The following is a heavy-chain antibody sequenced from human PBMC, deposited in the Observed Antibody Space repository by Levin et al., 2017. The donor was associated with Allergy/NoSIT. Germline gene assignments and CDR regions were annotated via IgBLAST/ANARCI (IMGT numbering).Heavy chain of an antibody. V-gene: IGHV4-39*01. CDR1: GGSISSSTYY. CDR2: ISYSGSA. Sequence: PSQTLSLTCTVSGGSISSSTYYWGWIRQPPGKGLEWIGTISYSGSAYYSPSLKSRVSISVDTSKNQFSLRLDSVTAADTALYYCTRQYNFGFLWGQGTLVTVSS. D-gene: IGHD5-18*01. J-gene: IGHJ4*02. CDR3: TRQYNFGFL.